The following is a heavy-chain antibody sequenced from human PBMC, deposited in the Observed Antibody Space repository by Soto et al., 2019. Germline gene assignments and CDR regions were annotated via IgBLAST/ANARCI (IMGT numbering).Heavy chain of an antibody. Sequence: ETLSLTCAVYGGSFSGYYWSWIRQPPGKGLEWIGEINHSGSTNYNPSLKSRVTISVDTSKNQFSLKLSSVTAADTAVYYCARPTWINTPVDAFDIWGQGTMVTVSS. CDR3: ARPTWINTPVDAFDI. D-gene: IGHD5-12*01. V-gene: IGHV4-34*01. J-gene: IGHJ3*02. CDR1: GGSFSGYY. CDR2: INHSGST.